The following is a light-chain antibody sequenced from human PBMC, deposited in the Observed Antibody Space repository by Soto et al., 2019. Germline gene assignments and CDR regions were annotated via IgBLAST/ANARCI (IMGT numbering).Light chain of an antibody. CDR2: AAS. J-gene: IGKJ1*01. CDR3: QQYGSSPWT. V-gene: IGKV3-20*01. Sequence: EVVLTQSPGTLSLSPGERATLSCRASQSVSSSFLAWYQQKPGQAPRLLIHAASTGATGIPARFRGSGSGTDFTLTISSLEPEDSAVYYCQQYGSSPWTFGQGTTVEIK. CDR1: QSVSSSF.